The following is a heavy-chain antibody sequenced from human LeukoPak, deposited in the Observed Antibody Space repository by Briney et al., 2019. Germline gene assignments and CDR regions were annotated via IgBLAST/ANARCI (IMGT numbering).Heavy chain of an antibody. CDR3: ARGRGNYDILQQD. D-gene: IGHD3-9*01. Sequence: GGSLRLSCTASGFTSGDYAMSWIRQAPGKGLEWVGFIRSKAYGETADYAASVKGRFTISRDNAKNSLYLQMNSLRAEDTAVYYCARGRGNYDILQQDWGQGTLVTVSS. V-gene: IGHV3-49*03. CDR2: IRSKAYGETA. J-gene: IGHJ4*02. CDR1: GFTSGDYA.